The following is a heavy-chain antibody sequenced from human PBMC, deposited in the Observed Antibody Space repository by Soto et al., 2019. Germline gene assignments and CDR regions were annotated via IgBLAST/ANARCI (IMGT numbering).Heavy chain of an antibody. D-gene: IGHD3-3*01. V-gene: IGHV5-51*01. Sequence: GESPKISCKGSGYSFTSYWIGWVRQMPGKGLEWMGIIYPGDSDTRYSPSFQGQVTISADKSISTAYLQWSSLKASDTAMYYCARQKLLELAYYGRDVWGQGTTVRVS. CDR3: ARQKLLELAYYGRDV. CDR2: IYPGDSDT. J-gene: IGHJ6*02. CDR1: GYSFTSYW.